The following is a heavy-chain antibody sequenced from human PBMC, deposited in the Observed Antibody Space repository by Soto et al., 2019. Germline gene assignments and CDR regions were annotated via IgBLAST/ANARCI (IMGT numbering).Heavy chain of an antibody. D-gene: IGHD1-26*01. CDR1: GFTFSSYA. J-gene: IGHJ4*02. CDR3: AKGHLRDTWELPYYFDY. Sequence: GGSLRLSCAASGFTFSSYAMSWVRQAPGKGLEWVSAISGSGGSTYYADSVKGRFTISRDNSKNTLYLQMNSLGAEDTAVYYCAKGHLRDTWELPYYFDYWGQGTLVTVSS. CDR2: ISGSGGST. V-gene: IGHV3-23*01.